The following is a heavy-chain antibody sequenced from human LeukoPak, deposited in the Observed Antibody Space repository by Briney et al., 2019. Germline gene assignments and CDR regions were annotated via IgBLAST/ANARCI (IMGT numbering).Heavy chain of an antibody. V-gene: IGHV4-59*08. CDR1: GGSISSYY. J-gene: IGHJ2*01. D-gene: IGHD3-22*01. CDR2: IYYSGST. CDR3: ARLVDYYDSSDFWYFDL. Sequence: SETLSLTCTVSGGSISSYYWSWIRQPPGKGLEWIGYIYYSGSTNYNPSLESRVTISVDTSKNQFSLKLSSVTAADTAVYYCARLVDYYDSSDFWYFDLWGRGTLVTVSS.